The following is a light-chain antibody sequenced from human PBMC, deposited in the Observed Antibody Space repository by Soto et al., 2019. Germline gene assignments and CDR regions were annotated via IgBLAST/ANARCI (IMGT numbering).Light chain of an antibody. CDR2: GAS. V-gene: IGKV3-15*01. CDR3: QQYNTLWT. CDR1: QSVRTN. J-gene: IGKJ1*01. Sequence: EIVMTQSPATLSVSPGERATLSCRASQSVRTNLAWYQQKPGQAPRPLIYGASTRATGIPARFSGGGSGTEFTLTISSLQSEDFAVYYCQQYNTLWTFGQGTKVEIK.